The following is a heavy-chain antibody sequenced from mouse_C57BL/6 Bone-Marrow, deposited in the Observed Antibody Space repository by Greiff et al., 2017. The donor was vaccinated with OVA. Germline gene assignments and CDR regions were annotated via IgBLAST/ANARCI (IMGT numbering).Heavy chain of an antibody. V-gene: IGHV7-1*01. Sequence: EVQGVESGGGLVQSGRSLRLSCATSGFTFSDFYMEWVRQAPGKGLEWIAASRHKANDYTTEYSASVKGRFIVSRDTSQSILYLQMNALRAEDTAIYYCARDAWYYGSRGGMDYWGQGTSVTVSS. CDR1: GFTFSDFY. CDR3: ARDAWYYGSRGGMDY. D-gene: IGHD1-1*01. CDR2: SRHKANDYTT. J-gene: IGHJ4*01.